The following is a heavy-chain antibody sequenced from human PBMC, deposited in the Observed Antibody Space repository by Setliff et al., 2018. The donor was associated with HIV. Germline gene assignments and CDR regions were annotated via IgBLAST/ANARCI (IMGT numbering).Heavy chain of an antibody. Sequence: NPSETLSLTCNVSGGSISGYFWTWIRQPAGKGLEWIGRIYTSGSTNYNPSLKSRLSMSIDTSKNHFSLRLTSVTAADTAVYYCARDLPELTGRSFDPWGQGIQVTVPQ. J-gene: IGHJ5*02. V-gene: IGHV4-4*07. CDR3: ARDLPELTGRSFDP. CDR1: GGSISGYF. D-gene: IGHD7-27*01. CDR2: IYTSGST.